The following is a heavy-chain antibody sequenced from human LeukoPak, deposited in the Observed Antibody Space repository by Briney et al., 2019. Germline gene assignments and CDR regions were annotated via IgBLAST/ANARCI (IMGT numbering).Heavy chain of an antibody. CDR3: AREFYDILTGYYGY. CDR1: GGSISSSSYY. CDR2: INHSGST. D-gene: IGHD3-9*01. J-gene: IGHJ4*02. V-gene: IGHV4-39*07. Sequence: SETLSLTCTVSGGSISSSSYYWGWIRQPPGKGLEWIGEINHSGSTNYNPSLKSRVTISVDTSKNQFSLKLSSVTAADTAVYYCAREFYDILTGYYGYWGQGTLVTVSS.